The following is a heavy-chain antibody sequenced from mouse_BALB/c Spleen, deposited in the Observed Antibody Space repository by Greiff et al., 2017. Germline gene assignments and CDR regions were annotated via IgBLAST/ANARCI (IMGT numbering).Heavy chain of an antibody. CDR3: ASSANYALDY. J-gene: IGHJ3*01. V-gene: IGHV1-5*01. CDR1: GYTFTSYW. Sequence: EVMLVESGTVLARPGASVKMSCKASGYTFTSYWMHWVKQRPGQGLEWIGAIYPGNSDTSYNQKFKGKAKLTAVTSTSTAYMELSSLTNEDSAVYYCASSANYALDYWGQGTLVTVSA. D-gene: IGHD1-1*02. CDR2: IYPGNSDT.